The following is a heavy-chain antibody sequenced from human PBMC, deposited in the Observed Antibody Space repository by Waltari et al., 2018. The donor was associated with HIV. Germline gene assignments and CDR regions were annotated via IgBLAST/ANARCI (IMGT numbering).Heavy chain of an antibody. V-gene: IGHV4-59*01. CDR2: IYYSGST. D-gene: IGHD6-13*01. J-gene: IGHJ2*01. Sequence: QVQLQESGPGLVKPSETLSLTCTVSGGSISSYYWSWIRQPPGKGLEWIGYIYYSGSTNYNPALKSRVTISVDTSKNQFSLKLSSVTAADTAVYYCAREEYSISWEGGAWYFDLWGRGTLVTVSS. CDR3: AREEYSISWEGGAWYFDL. CDR1: GGSISSYY.